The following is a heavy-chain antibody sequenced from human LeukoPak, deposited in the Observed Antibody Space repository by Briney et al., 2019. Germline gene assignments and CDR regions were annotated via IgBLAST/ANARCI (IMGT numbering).Heavy chain of an antibody. Sequence: PGGSLRLSCAASGFTFSSYEMNWVRQAPGKGLEWVSYISSSGSTIYYADSVKGRFTISRDNAKNSLYLQMNSLRAEDTAVYYCASGGLSGNFDYWGQGTLVTVSS. J-gene: IGHJ4*02. CDR2: ISSSGSTI. CDR3: ASGGLSGNFDY. D-gene: IGHD1-1*01. CDR1: GFTFSSYE. V-gene: IGHV3-48*03.